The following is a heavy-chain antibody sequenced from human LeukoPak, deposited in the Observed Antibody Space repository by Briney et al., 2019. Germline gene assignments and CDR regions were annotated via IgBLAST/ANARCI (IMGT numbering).Heavy chain of an antibody. CDR3: ARELWFGEDPRPFDY. CDR1: GFTFSSYA. V-gene: IGHV3-30*04. J-gene: IGHJ4*02. D-gene: IGHD3-10*01. CDR2: ISYDGSNK. Sequence: GGSLRLSCAASGFTFSSYAMHWVRQAPGKGLEWVAVISYDGSNKYYADSVKGRFTISRDNSKNTLYLQMNSLRAEDTAVYYCARELWFGEDPRPFDYWGQGTLVTVSS.